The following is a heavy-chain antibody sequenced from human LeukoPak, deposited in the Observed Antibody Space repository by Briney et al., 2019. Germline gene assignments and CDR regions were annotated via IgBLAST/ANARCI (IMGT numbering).Heavy chain of an antibody. V-gene: IGHV4-39*01. CDR3: ATARPRISGFDY. J-gene: IGHJ4*02. CDR1: GGSISSSAYY. Sequence: PSETLSLTCTVSGGSISSSAYYWGWIRQPPGKGLEWIGSIYYTGSTYYNPSLKTRVTISVDTSKNQFSLKLSSVTAADTAVYYCATARPRISGFDYWGQGTLVTVSS. CDR2: IYYTGST. D-gene: IGHD3-10*01.